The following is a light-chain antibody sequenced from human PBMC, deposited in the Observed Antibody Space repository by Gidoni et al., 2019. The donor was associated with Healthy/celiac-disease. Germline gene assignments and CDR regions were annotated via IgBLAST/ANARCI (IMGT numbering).Light chain of an antibody. V-gene: IGKV1-39*01. CDR1: QSISSY. CDR2: AAS. Sequence: DIKMTQSPSSLSASVGDRVTITCRASQSISSYLNWYQQKPGKAPKLLIYAASSLQSGVPSRFSGSGSGTDLTLTISSLQPEDFATYYCQQSYSTLLFTFGPGTKVDIK. CDR3: QQSYSTLLFT. J-gene: IGKJ3*01.